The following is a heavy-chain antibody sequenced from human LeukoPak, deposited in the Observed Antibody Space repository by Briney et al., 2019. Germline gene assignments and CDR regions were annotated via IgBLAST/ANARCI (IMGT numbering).Heavy chain of an antibody. D-gene: IGHD1-7*01. J-gene: IGHJ3*02. CDR3: ARDRDWNYGAGAFDI. V-gene: IGHV4-4*07. CDR1: GGSISNYY. Sequence: PSETLSLTCTVSGGSISNYYWSWIRQPAGKGLEWIGRIYTSGSTNYNPSLKSRVTMSVDTSKNQFSLKVTSVTAADTAVYYCARDRDWNYGAGAFDIWGQGTMVTVSS. CDR2: IYTSGST.